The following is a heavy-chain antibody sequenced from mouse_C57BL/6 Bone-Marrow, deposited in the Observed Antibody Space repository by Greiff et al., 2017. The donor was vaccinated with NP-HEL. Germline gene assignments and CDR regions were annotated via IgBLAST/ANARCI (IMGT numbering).Heavy chain of an antibody. J-gene: IGHJ2*01. CDR3: ARRGVYFDY. V-gene: IGHV5-9*01. Sequence: EVKVVESGGGLVKPGGSLKLSCAASGFTFSSYTMSWVRQTPEKRLEWVATISGGGGNPYYPDSVKGRVTISRDNAKNTLYLQMSSLRSEDTALYYCARRGVYFDYWGQGTTLTVSS. CDR2: ISGGGGNP. CDR1: GFTFSSYT.